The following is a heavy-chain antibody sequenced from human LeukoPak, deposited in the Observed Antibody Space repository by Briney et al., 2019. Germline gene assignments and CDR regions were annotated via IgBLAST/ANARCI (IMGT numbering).Heavy chain of an antibody. CDR3: ARQAAAGTEGYYYYGMDV. Sequence: GGSLRLSCAASGFTFSSYGMLWVRQAPGKGLEWVTVIWYDGSNKYYADSVKGRFTISRDNSKNTLYLQMNSLRAEDTAVYYCARQAAAGTEGYYYYGMDVWGKGTTVTVSS. J-gene: IGHJ6*04. CDR2: IWYDGSNK. D-gene: IGHD6-13*01. V-gene: IGHV3-33*01. CDR1: GFTFSSYG.